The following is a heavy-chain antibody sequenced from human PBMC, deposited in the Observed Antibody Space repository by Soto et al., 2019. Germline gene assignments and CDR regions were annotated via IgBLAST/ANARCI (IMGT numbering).Heavy chain of an antibody. Sequence: ASVKVSCKVSGYTLTELSMHWVRQAPGQGLEWMGIINPSGGSTSYAQKFQGRVTMTRDTSTSTVYMELSSLRSEDTAVYYCGRCRVRTGLVVVERNESWGQGTPVAVAS. D-gene: IGHD3-22*01. CDR2: INPSGGST. J-gene: IGHJ5*02. CDR3: GRCRVRTGLVVVERNES. V-gene: IGHV1-46*03. CDR1: GYTLTELS.